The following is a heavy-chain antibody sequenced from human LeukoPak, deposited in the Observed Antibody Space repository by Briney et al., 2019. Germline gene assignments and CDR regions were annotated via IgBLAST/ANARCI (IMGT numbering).Heavy chain of an antibody. Sequence: GGSLRLSCAASGFTFSTYGMHWVRQAPGKGLEWVAVISYDGSNKYYADSVKGRFTISRDNSKNTLYLQMNSLRAEDTAVYFCARALFAGAFYGMDVWGQGTTVTVSS. CDR2: ISYDGSNK. D-gene: IGHD3-10*01. J-gene: IGHJ6*02. CDR3: ARALFAGAFYGMDV. V-gene: IGHV3-30*03. CDR1: GFTFSTYG.